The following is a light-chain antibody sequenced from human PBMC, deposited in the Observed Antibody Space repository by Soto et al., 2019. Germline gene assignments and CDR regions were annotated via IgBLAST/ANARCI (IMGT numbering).Light chain of an antibody. V-gene: IGKV1-8*01. J-gene: IGKJ1*01. CDR3: QKYYSKPLT. CDR1: QGISSY. CDR2: AAS. Sequence: ALRMTHSPSSFSASTGDRVNITCRERQGISSYLAWYQQKPGKAPKLLIYAASTLQSGVPSRFSGSGSGTDFTLNSICLQSEEFATDYRQKYYSKPLTFGQGTKMEIK.